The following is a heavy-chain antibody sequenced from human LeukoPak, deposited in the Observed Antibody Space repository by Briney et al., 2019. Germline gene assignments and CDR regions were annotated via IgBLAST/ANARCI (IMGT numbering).Heavy chain of an antibody. Sequence: SETLSLTCAVYGGSFSGYYWSWIRQPPGKGLEWIGEINHSGSTNYNPSLKSRVTISVDTSKNQFSLKLSSVTAADTAVYYCAGNLRGYGFDYRGQGNPVTVSS. D-gene: IGHD2-15*01. CDR1: GGSFSGYY. CDR2: INHSGST. CDR3: AGNLRGYGFDY. J-gene: IGHJ4*02. V-gene: IGHV4-34*01.